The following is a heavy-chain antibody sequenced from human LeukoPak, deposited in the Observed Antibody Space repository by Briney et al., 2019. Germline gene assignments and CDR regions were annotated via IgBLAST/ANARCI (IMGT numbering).Heavy chain of an antibody. CDR1: GGSISSYY. Sequence: SETLSLTCTVSGGSISSYYWSWIRQPPGKGLEWIGYIYYSGSTNYNPSLKSRVTISVDTSKNQFSLKLSSVTAADTAVYYCARHPLSLHAFDIWGQGTMVTVSS. V-gene: IGHV4-59*08. CDR2: IYYSGST. J-gene: IGHJ3*02. CDR3: ARHPLSLHAFDI.